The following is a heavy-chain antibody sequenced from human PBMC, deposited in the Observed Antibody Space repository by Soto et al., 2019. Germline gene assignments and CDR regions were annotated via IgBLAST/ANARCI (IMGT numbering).Heavy chain of an antibody. Sequence: ASVKVCCKSSGYTFTNNDVSWVRQATGQGLEWMGWMNPGSGHTGYAQKFQGRVTMTSDISIATAYMELNSLTSEDTAIYYCARMESFGSLNWFDPWGQGTLVTVSS. J-gene: IGHJ5*02. CDR2: MNPGSGHT. D-gene: IGHD5-18*01. CDR3: ARMESFGSLNWFDP. CDR1: GYTFTNND. V-gene: IGHV1-8*01.